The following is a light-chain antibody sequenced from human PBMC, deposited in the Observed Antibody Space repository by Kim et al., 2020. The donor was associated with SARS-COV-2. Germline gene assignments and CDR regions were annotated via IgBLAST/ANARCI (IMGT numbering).Light chain of an antibody. CDR2: GAA. Sequence: WEQEGRGRGPRRVMEGAATLERGVPGRVGGSGSGTEFTLTITSLQPDDFATYYCQHYIRFPYTFGQGTKLEI. CDR3: QHYIRFPYT. J-gene: IGKJ2*01. V-gene: IGKV1-5*01.